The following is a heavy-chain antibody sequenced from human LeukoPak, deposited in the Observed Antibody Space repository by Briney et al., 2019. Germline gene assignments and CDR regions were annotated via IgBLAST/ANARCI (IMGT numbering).Heavy chain of an antibody. Sequence: TGGSLRLSCAASGFTFSSYEMNWVRQAPGKGLEWVSYISSSGSTIYYADSVKGRFTISRDNAKNSLYLQMNSPRAEDTAVYYCARTANYYDSSGYDAFDIWGQGTMVTVSS. CDR2: ISSSGSTI. V-gene: IGHV3-48*03. CDR3: ARTANYYDSSGYDAFDI. D-gene: IGHD3-22*01. J-gene: IGHJ3*02. CDR1: GFTFSSYE.